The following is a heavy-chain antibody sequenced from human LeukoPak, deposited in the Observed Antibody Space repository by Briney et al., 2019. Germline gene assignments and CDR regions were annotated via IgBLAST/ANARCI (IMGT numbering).Heavy chain of an antibody. CDR3: ARADAAAAGFDY. CDR2: ISSSSSYI. D-gene: IGHD6-13*01. Sequence: GGSLRLSCAASGFTFSSYSMNWVRQAPGKGLEWVSSISSSSSYIYYADSVKGRLTISRDNAKNSLYLQMNSLRAEDTAVYYCARADAAAAGFDYWGQGTLVTVSS. CDR1: GFTFSSYS. V-gene: IGHV3-21*01. J-gene: IGHJ4*02.